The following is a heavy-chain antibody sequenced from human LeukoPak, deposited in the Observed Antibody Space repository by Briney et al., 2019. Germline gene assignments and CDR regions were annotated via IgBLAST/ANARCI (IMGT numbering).Heavy chain of an antibody. CDR1: GITLSNYG. CDR3: AKRGVVIRVFLVGFHKQAYYFHS. V-gene: IGHV3-23*01. Sequence: PGGSLRLSCAVSGITLSNYGMSWARQAPGEGLEWVAGLSGRGGGTTYEDSVQGRFTISSDNPQNTLYLQLNSLRAEDTAVYFCAKRGVVIRVFLVGFHKQAYYFHSWRQGALVTVSS. D-gene: IGHD3-10*01. J-gene: IGHJ4*02. CDR2: LSGRGGGT.